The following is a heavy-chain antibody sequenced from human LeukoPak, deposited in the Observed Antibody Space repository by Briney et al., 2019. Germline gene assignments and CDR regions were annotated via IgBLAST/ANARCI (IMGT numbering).Heavy chain of an antibody. CDR2: ISAYNGNT. CDR3: ARDSIAAAGTIFSYYYYYVDV. D-gene: IGHD6-13*01. CDR1: GYTFTSYG. J-gene: IGHJ6*03. Sequence: ASVKVSCKASGYTFTSYGISWVRQAPGQGLEWMGWISAYNGNTNYAQKLQGRVTMTTDTSTSTAYMELRSLRSDDTAVYYCARDSIAAAGTIFSYYYYYVDVWGKGTTVTVSS. V-gene: IGHV1-18*01.